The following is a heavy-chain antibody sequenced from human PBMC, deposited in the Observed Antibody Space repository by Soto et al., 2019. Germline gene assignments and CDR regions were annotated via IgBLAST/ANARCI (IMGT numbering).Heavy chain of an antibody. CDR1: GYTFTHYF. D-gene: IGHD3-16*01. Sequence: QVRLMQSGPEVRTPGASVTVSCKASGYTFTHYFIHWVRRAPGQGLEWMGYINPKSGDTHYSQTFRDRVYMTRDTSTDTAHMGMSSLKSDATAVYFCARVPGHKNSRGDFWGEGTQINVSS. CDR2: INPKSGDT. J-gene: IGHJ1*01. CDR3: ARVPGHKNSRGDF. V-gene: IGHV1-2*02.